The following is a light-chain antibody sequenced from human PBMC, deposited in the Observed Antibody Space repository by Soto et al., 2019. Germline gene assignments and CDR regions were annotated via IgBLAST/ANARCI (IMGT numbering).Light chain of an antibody. CDR2: GAS. V-gene: IGKV3-20*01. CDR3: QQYGSSPWT. J-gene: IGKJ1*01. Sequence: SPGTLSLTRRETATHSCTASQSVSSSYLAWYQQKPGQAPGLLIYGASSRATGIPDRFSGSGSGTDFTLTISRLEAEDFAVYYCQQYGSSPWTFGQGTKVDI. CDR1: QSVSSSY.